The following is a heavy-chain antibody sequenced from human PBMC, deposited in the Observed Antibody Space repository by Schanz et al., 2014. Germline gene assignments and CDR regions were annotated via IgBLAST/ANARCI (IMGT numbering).Heavy chain of an antibody. D-gene: IGHD3-3*01. J-gene: IGHJ6*03. Sequence: QVQLVQSGAEVKKPGASVKVSCTASGFNFNNYDINWVRQATGQGLEWMGWMNPKHGITDHAQKFPGRVTTTFEPSSSTTYLEQSSLRSEATCVYHCAMALKGKVAIFGVSAAQNYYCLDVWGKGTTVTVSS. CDR3: AMALKGKVAIFGVSAAQNYYCLDV. CDR1: GFNFNNYD. CDR2: MNPKHGIT. V-gene: IGHV1-8*01.